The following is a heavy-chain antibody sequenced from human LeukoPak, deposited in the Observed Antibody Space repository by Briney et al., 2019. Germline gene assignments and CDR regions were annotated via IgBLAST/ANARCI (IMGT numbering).Heavy chain of an antibody. Sequence: SQTLSLTCTVSGGSISSGGHYWTWIRQHPGKGLEWIGYIYNTGDTFYNPSLKSQVIISVDTSKNQFSLNLNSVTAADTAVYYCARSDHRWLYSDYWGQGTLVTVSS. CDR2: IYNTGDT. V-gene: IGHV4-31*01. CDR1: GGSISSGGHY. CDR3: ARSDHRWLYSDY. D-gene: IGHD5-24*01. J-gene: IGHJ4*02.